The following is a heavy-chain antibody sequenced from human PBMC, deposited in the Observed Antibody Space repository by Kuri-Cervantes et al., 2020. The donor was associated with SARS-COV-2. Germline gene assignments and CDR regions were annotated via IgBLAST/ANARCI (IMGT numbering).Heavy chain of an antibody. CDR1: GGSISSYY. V-gene: IGHV4-59*08. CDR3: YGSGSFRFDY. CDR2: IYYSGST. Sequence: SETLSLTCTVSGGSISSYYWSWIRQPPGKGLEWIGYIYYSGSTNYNPSLKSRVTISVDTSKNQFSLKLSSVTAADTAVYYCYGSGSFRFDYWGQGTLVTFSS. J-gene: IGHJ4*02. D-gene: IGHD3-10*01.